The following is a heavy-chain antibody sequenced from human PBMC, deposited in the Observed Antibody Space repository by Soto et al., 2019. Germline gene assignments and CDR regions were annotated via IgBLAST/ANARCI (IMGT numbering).Heavy chain of an antibody. CDR2: IRSKVNDYGT. J-gene: IGHJ4*02. CDR3: TTAFDTAMDSHFDS. CDR1: GFSCRDSA. D-gene: IGHD5-18*01. Sequence: PGGSLRLSCAASGFSCRDSAVHWVRQASGKGLEWVGLIRSKVNDYGTVYAASVKGRFTVSRDDSNNTAYLQMDRLKNEDTAVYYCTTAFDTAMDSHFDSWGQGALVTASS. V-gene: IGHV3-73*01.